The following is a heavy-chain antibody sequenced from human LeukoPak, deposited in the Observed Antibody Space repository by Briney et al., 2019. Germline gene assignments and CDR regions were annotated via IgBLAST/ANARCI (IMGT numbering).Heavy chain of an antibody. Sequence: GASVKVSCKASGYTFTSYYMHWVRQATGQGLEWMGWMNPNSGNTGYAQKFQGRVTITRNTSISTAYMELSSLRSEDTAVYYCTCWYSSSWYQPYDAFDIWGQGTMVTVSS. CDR3: TCWYSSSWYQPYDAFDI. J-gene: IGHJ3*02. CDR1: GYTFTSYY. D-gene: IGHD6-13*01. CDR2: MNPNSGNT. V-gene: IGHV1-8*03.